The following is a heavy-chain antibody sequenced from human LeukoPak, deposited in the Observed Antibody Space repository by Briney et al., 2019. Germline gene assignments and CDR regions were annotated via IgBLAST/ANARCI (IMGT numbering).Heavy chain of an antibody. CDR3: ASSLNTVIISPYYFDY. V-gene: IGHV3-11*04. J-gene: IGHJ4*02. D-gene: IGHD4-11*01. CDR1: GFTSSDYY. Sequence: PGGSLRLSCAASGFTSSDYYMGWIRQAPGQGLEWISYISANGITTYYADSVKGRFTISRDNARNSLSLYMNFLRAEDTAVYYCASSLNTVIISPYYFDYWGQGTLVTVSS. CDR2: ISANGITT.